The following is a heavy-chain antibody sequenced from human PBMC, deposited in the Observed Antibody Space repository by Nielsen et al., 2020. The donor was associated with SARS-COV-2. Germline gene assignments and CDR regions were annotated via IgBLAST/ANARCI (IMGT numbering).Heavy chain of an antibody. D-gene: IGHD3-16*01. CDR2: IYYSGST. CDR1: GGSISSYY. Sequence: SETLSLTCTVSGGSISSYYWSWIRQPPGKGLEWIGYIYYSGSTNYNPSLKSRVTISVDTSKNQFSLKLSSVTAADTAVYYSARQRGGKAPFDPWGQGTLVTVSS. J-gene: IGHJ5*02. V-gene: IGHV4-59*01. CDR3: ARQRGGKAPFDP.